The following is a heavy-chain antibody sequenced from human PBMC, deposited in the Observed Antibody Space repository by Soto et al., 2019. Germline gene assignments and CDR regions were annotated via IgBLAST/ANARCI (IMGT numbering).Heavy chain of an antibody. CDR1: GGSISSGGYY. V-gene: IGHV4-31*03. Sequence: SETLSLTCTVSGGSISSGGYYWSWIRQHPGKGLEWIGYIYYSGSTYYNPSLKSRVTISVDTSKNQFSLKLSPVTAADTAVYYCARDPLNSSSWNYYYYGMDVWGQGTTVTVSS. D-gene: IGHD6-13*01. CDR3: ARDPLNSSSWNYYYYGMDV. CDR2: IYYSGST. J-gene: IGHJ6*02.